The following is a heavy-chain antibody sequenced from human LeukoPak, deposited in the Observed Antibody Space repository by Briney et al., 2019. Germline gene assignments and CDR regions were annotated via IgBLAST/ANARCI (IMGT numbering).Heavy chain of an antibody. V-gene: IGHV3-48*01. CDR2: ITGSSSSK. D-gene: IGHD6-19*01. Sequence: PGGSLRLSCAASGFTFSDYDMNWIRQAPGTGLEWVSYITGSSSSKYYADSVKGRFTISRDNAKNSLYLQMNSLRVEDTAVYYCARPTTSGWYPHWGQGTMVTVSS. CDR1: GFTFSDYD. J-gene: IGHJ3*01. CDR3: ARPTTSGWYPH.